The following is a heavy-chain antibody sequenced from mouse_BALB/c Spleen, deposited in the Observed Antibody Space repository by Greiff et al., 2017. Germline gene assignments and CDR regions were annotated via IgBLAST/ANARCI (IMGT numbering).Heavy chain of an antibody. V-gene: IGHV1-15*01. CDR2: IDPETGGT. J-gene: IGHJ3*01. D-gene: IGHD2-1*01. CDR3: TRGDGNYFAY. CDR1: GYTFTDYE. Sequence: VQLQESGAELVRPGASVTLSCKASGYTFTDYEMHWVKQTPVHGLEWIGAIDPETGGTAYNQKFKGKATLTADKSSSTAYMELRSLTSEDSAVYYCTRGDGNYFAYWGQGTLVTVSA.